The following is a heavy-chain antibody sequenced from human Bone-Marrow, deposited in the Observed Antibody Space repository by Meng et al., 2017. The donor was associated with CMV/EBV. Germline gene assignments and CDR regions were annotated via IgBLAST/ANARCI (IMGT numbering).Heavy chain of an antibody. D-gene: IGHD2-2*01. J-gene: IGHJ5*02. CDR1: GYTFTGYY. CDR3: ARVDGYCSSTSCYGWFDP. V-gene: IGHV1-2*02. CDR2: INPNSGGT. Sequence: ASVKVSCKASGYTFTGYYMHWVRQAPGQGLEWMGWINPNSGGTNYAQKFQGRVTMTRDTSISTAYMELSSLRSEDTAVYYCARVDGYCSSTSCYGWFDPWGQRTLVTVSS.